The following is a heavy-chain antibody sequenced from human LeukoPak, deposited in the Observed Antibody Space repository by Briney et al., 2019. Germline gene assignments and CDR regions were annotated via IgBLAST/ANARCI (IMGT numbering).Heavy chain of an antibody. D-gene: IGHD4-17*01. V-gene: IGHV4-61*01. CDR2: IYYSGST. CDR1: GGSISSGSYY. Sequence: PSQTLSLTCAVSGGSISSGSYYWSWIRQPPGKGLEWIGYIYYSGSTNYNPSLKSRVTISVDTSKNQFSLKLSSVTAADTAVYYCARDWRDGDYWWGYHYYYGMDVWGQGTTVTVSS. J-gene: IGHJ6*02. CDR3: ARDWRDGDYWWGYHYYYGMDV.